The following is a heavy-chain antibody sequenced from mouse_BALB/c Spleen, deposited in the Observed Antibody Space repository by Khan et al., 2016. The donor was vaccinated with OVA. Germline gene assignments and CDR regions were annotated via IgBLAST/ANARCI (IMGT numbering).Heavy chain of an antibody. CDR3: TRWGYWFAY. D-gene: IGHD2-2*01. J-gene: IGHJ3*01. Sequence: LQQPGSELVRPGASVKLSCKASGYTFTSYWIHWVKQRPGQGLEWIGEIYPGSGSTNYDEKFKSKATLTVDTSSSTAYMQLSSLTSEDSAVYYCTRWGYWFAYWGQGTLVTVSA. V-gene: IGHV1S22*01. CDR1: GYTFTSYW. CDR2: IYPGSGST.